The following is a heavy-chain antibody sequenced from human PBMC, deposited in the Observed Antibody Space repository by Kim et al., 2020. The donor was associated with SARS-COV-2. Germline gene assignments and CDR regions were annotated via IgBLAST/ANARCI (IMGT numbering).Heavy chain of an antibody. J-gene: IGHJ4*02. Sequence: PSLKSRVTISVDTSKNQFSLKLSSVTAADTAVYYCARGSLYGSGSYAFGYWGQGTLVTVSS. V-gene: IGHV4-39*07. CDR3: ARGSLYGSGSYAFGY. D-gene: IGHD3-10*01.